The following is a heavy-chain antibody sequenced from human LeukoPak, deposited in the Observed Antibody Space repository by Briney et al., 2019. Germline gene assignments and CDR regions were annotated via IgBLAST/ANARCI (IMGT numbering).Heavy chain of an antibody. CDR3: ARSRTVVTPGFDY. Sequence: SSETLSLTCAVSGGSISSGAYSWSWIRQPPVKGLEWIGYIYYSGSTNYNPSLKSRGTISVDTSKNQFSLKLSSVTAADTAVYYCARSRTVVTPGFDYWGQGTLVTVSS. D-gene: IGHD4-23*01. J-gene: IGHJ4*02. CDR1: GGSISSGAYS. CDR2: IYYSGST. V-gene: IGHV4-61*08.